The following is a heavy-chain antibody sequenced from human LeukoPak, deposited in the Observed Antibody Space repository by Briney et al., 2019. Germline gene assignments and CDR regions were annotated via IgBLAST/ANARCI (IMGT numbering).Heavy chain of an antibody. Sequence: SVKVSCKASGGTFSSYAISWVRQAPGQGLEWMGGIIPIFGTANYAQKFQGRVTITTDESTSTAYMELSSLRSEDTAVYYCARGLESGYTIDYWGQGTLVTVSS. D-gene: IGHD3-3*01. CDR2: IIPIFGTA. J-gene: IGHJ4*02. CDR3: ARGLESGYTIDY. CDR1: GGTFSSYA. V-gene: IGHV1-69*05.